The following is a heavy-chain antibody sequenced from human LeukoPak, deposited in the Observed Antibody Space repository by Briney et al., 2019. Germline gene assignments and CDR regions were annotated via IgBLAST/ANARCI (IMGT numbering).Heavy chain of an antibody. V-gene: IGHV3-33*01. D-gene: IGHD4/OR15-4a*01. J-gene: IGHJ4*02. CDR2: IWYDGSNK. Sequence: GRSLRLSCAASGFTFSSYGMHWVRQAPGKGLEWVAVIWYDGSNKYYADSVKGRFTISRDNSKNTVYLQMNSLGAEDTAVYYCARGYSANSGSFDYWGQGILVTVSS. CDR3: ARGYSANSGSFDY. CDR1: GFTFSSYG.